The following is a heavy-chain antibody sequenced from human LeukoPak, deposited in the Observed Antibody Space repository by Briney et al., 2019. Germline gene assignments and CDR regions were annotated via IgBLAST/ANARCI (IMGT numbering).Heavy chain of an antibody. CDR1: GFTFSSYS. V-gene: IGHV3-21*04. CDR3: AKGAGSYSYDAFDI. Sequence: PGGSLRLSCAASGFTFSSYSMNWVRQAPGKGLEWVSSISSSSSYIYYADSVKGRFTISRDNAKNSLYLQMNSLRAEDTALYYCAKGAGSYSYDAFDIWGQGTMVTVSS. J-gene: IGHJ3*02. D-gene: IGHD3-10*01. CDR2: ISSSSSYI.